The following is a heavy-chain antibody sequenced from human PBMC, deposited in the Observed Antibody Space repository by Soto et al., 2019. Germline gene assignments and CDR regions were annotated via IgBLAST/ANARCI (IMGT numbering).Heavy chain of an antibody. CDR1: GFIFNEYG. D-gene: IGHD2-15*01. J-gene: IGHJ4*02. Sequence: PGGSLRLSCSASGFIFNEYGMHGVRPAPGKGLEWVEVIWYDGSNKYYADSVKGRFTISRDDSKNTMSLQMNSLRAEDTAVYYCARWGCSGSNCNLNQRSYDLWGQGTLVTVSS. CDR2: IWYDGSNK. CDR3: ARWGCSGSNCNLNQRSYDL. V-gene: IGHV3-33*03.